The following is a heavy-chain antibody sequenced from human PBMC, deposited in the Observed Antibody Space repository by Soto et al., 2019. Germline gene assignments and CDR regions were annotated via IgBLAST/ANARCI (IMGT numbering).Heavy chain of an antibody. CDR1: GDTFSIYT. D-gene: IGHD6-13*01. CDR2: VIPSFDIT. V-gene: IGHV1-69*02. CDR3: ARDRDNSNWPNFDF. Sequence: QVQLVQSGSEVKKPGSSVKVSCKASGDTFSIYTISWVRQAPGQGLEWMGRVIPSFDITSYTQRYQGRVTITADKSTTTVYMDLISLRSEDTAVYYCARDRDNSNWPNFDFWGQGTLVTLSS. J-gene: IGHJ4*02.